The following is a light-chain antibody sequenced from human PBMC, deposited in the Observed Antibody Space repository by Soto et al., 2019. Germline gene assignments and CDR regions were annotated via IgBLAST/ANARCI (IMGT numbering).Light chain of an antibody. Sequence: EIIMTQSPATLYVSTGERATLSCRARQRVSRNLAWYRLRPGQDPRLLIYGTSTRATGIPDMFSGSGSGTEVTLTIICLQSEDFAVYYCQQYDSWPPFFTFGPGTKVDLK. J-gene: IGKJ3*01. CDR3: QQYDSWPPFFT. V-gene: IGKV3-15*01. CDR1: QRVSRN. CDR2: GTS.